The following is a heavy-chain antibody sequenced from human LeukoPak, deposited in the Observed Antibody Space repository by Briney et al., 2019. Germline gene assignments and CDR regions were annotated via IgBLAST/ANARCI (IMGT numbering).Heavy chain of an antibody. CDR3: ARVTPSFAHNWFDP. V-gene: IGHV4-59*12. CDR1: GGSLSSYY. D-gene: IGHD3-10*01. Sequence: PSETLSLTCTVSGGSLSSYYWSWIRQPPEKGLEWIGDVYHSGGTNYNPSLKSRVTISVDTSKNQFSLRLTSVTAADTAVYYCARVTPSFAHNWFDPWGQGTLVTVSS. CDR2: VYHSGGT. J-gene: IGHJ5*02.